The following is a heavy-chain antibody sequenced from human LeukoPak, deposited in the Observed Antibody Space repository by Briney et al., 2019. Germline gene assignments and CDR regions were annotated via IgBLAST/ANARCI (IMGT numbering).Heavy chain of an antibody. J-gene: IGHJ3*02. D-gene: IGHD2-2*02. CDR1: GGTFSSYV. V-gene: IGHV1-69*01. CDR3: AGERLGYCSSTSCYNQGYYDSSGYILYAFDI. CDR2: IIPIFGTA. Sequence: GASVKVSCKASGGTFSSYVISWVRQAPGQGLEWMGGIIPIFGTANFAQKFQGRVTITADEATSTAYMELGSLRSEDTAVYYCAGERLGYCSSTSCYNQGYYDSSGYILYAFDIWGQGTMVTVSS.